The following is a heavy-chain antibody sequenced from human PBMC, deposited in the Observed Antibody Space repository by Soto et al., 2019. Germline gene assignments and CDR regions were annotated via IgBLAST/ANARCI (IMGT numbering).Heavy chain of an antibody. CDR2: IYYSGST. Sequence: QLQLQESGPGLVKPSETLYLTCTVSGGSISSSSYYWGWIRQPPGKGLEWIGSIYYSGSTYYNPSLKSRVTISVDTSKNQFSLKLSSVTAADTAVYYCASQRGTAAAYCGQGTLVTVSS. V-gene: IGHV4-39*01. J-gene: IGHJ4*02. CDR1: GGSISSSSYY. CDR3: ASQRGTAAAY. D-gene: IGHD6-13*01.